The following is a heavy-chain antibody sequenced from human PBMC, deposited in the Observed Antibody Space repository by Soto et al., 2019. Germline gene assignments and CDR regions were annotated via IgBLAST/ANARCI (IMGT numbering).Heavy chain of an antibody. D-gene: IGHD2-8*01. V-gene: IGHV3-33*01. CDR1: GFTFSNYG. CDR3: AGNLGVAQYELDY. CDR2: IWYDGSKK. Sequence: QVQLVESGGGVVQSGRSLRLSCAASGFTFSNYGMQWVRQAPGKGLEWVAAIWYDGSKKYYADSVKGRFTISRDDYKNKMYQQMNNLSVEDTAVYDCAGNLGVAQYELDYWGQGSLVTVSS. J-gene: IGHJ4*02.